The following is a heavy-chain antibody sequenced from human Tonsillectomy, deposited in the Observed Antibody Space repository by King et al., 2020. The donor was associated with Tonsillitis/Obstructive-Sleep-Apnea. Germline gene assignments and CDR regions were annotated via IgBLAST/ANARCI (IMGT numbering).Heavy chain of an antibody. CDR1: GFTFSSYG. CDR3: ARGLAARLEFYYHYYGMDI. CDR2: IYYDGSDK. Sequence: VQLVESGGGVVQPGRSLRLSCAASGFTFSSYGMHWVRQAPGKGLEWVAVIYYDGSDKYYADSVKGRFTISRDNSKNTLFLQVNSLRAEDTAVYYYARGLAARLEFYYHYYGMDIWGQGTTVTVSS. D-gene: IGHD6-6*01. V-gene: IGHV3-33*01. J-gene: IGHJ6*02.